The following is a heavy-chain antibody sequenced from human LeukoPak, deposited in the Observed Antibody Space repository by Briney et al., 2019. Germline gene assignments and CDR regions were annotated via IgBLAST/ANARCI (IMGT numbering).Heavy chain of an antibody. CDR1: GFIFSSYW. CDR3: AELGITMIGGV. D-gene: IGHD3-10*02. Sequence: PGGSLRLSCAAPGFIFSSYWMHWVRHAPGKGLAWVSRINTDGSSTSYADSVKGRFTISRDNAKNTLYLQMNSLRAEDTAVYYCAELGITMIGGVWGKGTTVTISS. J-gene: IGHJ6*04. CDR2: INTDGSST. V-gene: IGHV3-74*01.